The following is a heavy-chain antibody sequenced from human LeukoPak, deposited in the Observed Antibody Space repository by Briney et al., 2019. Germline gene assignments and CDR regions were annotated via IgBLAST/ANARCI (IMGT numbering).Heavy chain of an antibody. CDR1: GFTFSSYS. CDR3: ARAHSRDIVVVPAASRGIYYYGMDV. J-gene: IGHJ6*04. CDR2: ISSSSYI. V-gene: IGHV3-21*01. D-gene: IGHD2-2*01. Sequence: PGGSLRLSCAASGFTFSSYSMNWVRQAPGKGLEWVSSISSSSYIYYADSVKGRFTISRDNAKNSLYLQMNSLRAEDTAVYYCARAHSRDIVVVPAASRGIYYYGMDVWGKGTTVTVSS.